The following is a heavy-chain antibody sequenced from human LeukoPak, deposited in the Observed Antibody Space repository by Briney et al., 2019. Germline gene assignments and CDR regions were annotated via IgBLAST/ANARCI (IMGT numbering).Heavy chain of an antibody. V-gene: IGHV3-48*01. CDR1: GFTFSTYN. Sequence: GGSLRLSCAASGFTFSTYNMNWVRQAPGKGLEWVPYISLSSSTIYYADSVKGRFTISRDNAKNSLYLQMNSLRAEDTAVYYCAREATYYYGMDVWGQGTTVTVSS. J-gene: IGHJ6*02. CDR3: AREATYYYGMDV. CDR2: ISLSSSTI.